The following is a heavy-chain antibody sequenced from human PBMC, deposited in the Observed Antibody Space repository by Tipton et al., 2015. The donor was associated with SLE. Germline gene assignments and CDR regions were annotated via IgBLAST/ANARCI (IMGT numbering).Heavy chain of an antibody. V-gene: IGHV3-30*04. Sequence: FLRLSCAASGFTFSSYAMHWVRQAPGKGLEWVAVISYDGSNKYYADSVKGRFTISRDNSKNTLYLQMNSLRAEDTAVYYCARGLRGLLDYWGQGTLVTVSS. J-gene: IGHJ4*02. CDR3: ARGLRGLLDY. CDR1: GFTFSSYA. D-gene: IGHD2-15*01. CDR2: ISYDGSNK.